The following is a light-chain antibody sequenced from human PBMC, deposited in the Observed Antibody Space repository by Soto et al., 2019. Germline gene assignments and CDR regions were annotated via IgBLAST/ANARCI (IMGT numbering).Light chain of an antibody. CDR2: AAS. CDR3: QQTFSTPIT. V-gene: IGKV1-39*01. Sequence: DIQMTQSPSSLSASVGDRVTITCRASQTVRTYLNWYQQKPGKAPTLLVYAASTLESAVPPRFSGAGSETDFTLTISGQQPEDFATYYCQQTFSTPITFGQGTRLE. J-gene: IGKJ5*01. CDR1: QTVRTY.